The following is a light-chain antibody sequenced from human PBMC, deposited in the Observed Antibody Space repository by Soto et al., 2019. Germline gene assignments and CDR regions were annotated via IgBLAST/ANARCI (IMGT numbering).Light chain of an antibody. V-gene: IGKV3-15*01. Sequence: EIVMTQSPDTLSLSPGESATLSCRASQGLSNKLAWYQHKPGQAPRLLIYDASTRATGVPARISGSGFGIEFTLTSDSLQSDDVAVYVYQHYNDWPAFGQGTKVEI. CDR2: DAS. CDR3: QHYNDWPA. J-gene: IGKJ1*01. CDR1: QGLSNK.